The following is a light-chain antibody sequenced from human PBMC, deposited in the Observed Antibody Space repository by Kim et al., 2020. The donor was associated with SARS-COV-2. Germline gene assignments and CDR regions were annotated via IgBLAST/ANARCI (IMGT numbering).Light chain of an antibody. Sequence: SAKLTGALTSEHTERGIGWHQEEPEKGPRYLMKLNNDGRQAKGDGIPDRFAGASSGAERYLTISSVQSEDEADYYCQTWGPGIRVFGGGTKWTVL. V-gene: IGLV4-69*01. CDR1: SEHTERG. J-gene: IGLJ3*02. CDR2: LNNDGRQ. CDR3: QTWGPGIRV.